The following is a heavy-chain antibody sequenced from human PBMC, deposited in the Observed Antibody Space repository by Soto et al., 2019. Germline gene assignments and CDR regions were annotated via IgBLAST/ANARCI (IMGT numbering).Heavy chain of an antibody. V-gene: IGHV3-13*01. Sequence: GGSLRLSCAASGFTFTNYDMHWGRQVTGKGLEWVSGITTAGDTYYPGSVKGQFTISREKAKNSLYLQMNSLSAGDTAVYYCARELHGGSYGMDVWGQGTTVTV. CDR1: GFTFTNYD. CDR2: ITTAGDT. J-gene: IGHJ6*02. CDR3: ARELHGGSYGMDV.